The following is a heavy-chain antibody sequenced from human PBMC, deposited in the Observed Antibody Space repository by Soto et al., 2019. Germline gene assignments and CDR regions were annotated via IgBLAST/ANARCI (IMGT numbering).Heavy chain of an antibody. Sequence: PSETLSLTCNVSGASISSGDYYWSWIRQPPGKGLEWIGYIYFSESTSYNPSLKSRVTISGDKSKNQFSLRVTSVTAADTAVYYCASYQQSYAFDIWGQGTMVT. CDR1: GASISSGDYY. CDR3: ASYQQSYAFDI. J-gene: IGHJ3*02. D-gene: IGHD2-2*01. V-gene: IGHV4-30-4*01. CDR2: IYFSEST.